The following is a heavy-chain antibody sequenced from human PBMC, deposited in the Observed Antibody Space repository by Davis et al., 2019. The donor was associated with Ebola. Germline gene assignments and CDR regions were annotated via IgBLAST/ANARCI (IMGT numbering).Heavy chain of an antibody. CDR1: GYAFRNYG. Sequence: ASVKVSCKASGYAFRNYGISWVRQAPGQGLEWVGWISAYDDKTRYAQKMQGRVIMNIDTSTTTANMEMRDLRPDDTAVYYCARDMNHHGFWDCGHWGQGTLVTVSS. CDR3: ARDMNHHGFWDCGH. CDR2: ISAYDDKT. D-gene: IGHD3/OR15-3a*01. V-gene: IGHV1-18*01. J-gene: IGHJ4*02.